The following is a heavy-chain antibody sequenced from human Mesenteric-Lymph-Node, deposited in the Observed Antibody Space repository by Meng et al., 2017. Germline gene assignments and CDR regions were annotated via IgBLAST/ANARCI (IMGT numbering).Heavy chain of an antibody. CDR1: VGFVSGGSYY. D-gene: IGHD5-18*01. V-gene: IGHV4-61*01. CDR2: IYYSGST. J-gene: IGHJ6*02. CDR3: ARDVDTAMVTGGMDV. Sequence: LSWTVSVGFVSGGSYYWRWIQRAPGKGLEWIGYIYYSGSTNYNPSLKSRVTISVDTSKNQISLKLSSVPAADTAVYYCARDVDTAMVTGGMDVWGQGTTVTVSS.